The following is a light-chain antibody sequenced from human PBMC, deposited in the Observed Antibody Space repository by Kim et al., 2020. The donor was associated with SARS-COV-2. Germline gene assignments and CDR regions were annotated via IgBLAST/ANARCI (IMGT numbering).Light chain of an antibody. V-gene: IGKV3-11*01. CDR1: QSVSSY. CDR2: DAS. J-gene: IGKJ5*01. Sequence: SPGERATLSCGASQSVSSYLAWYQQKPGQAPRLLIYDASNRATGIPARFSGSGSGTDFTLTISSLEPEDFAVYYCQQRSNWPQITFGQGTRLEIK. CDR3: QQRSNWPQIT.